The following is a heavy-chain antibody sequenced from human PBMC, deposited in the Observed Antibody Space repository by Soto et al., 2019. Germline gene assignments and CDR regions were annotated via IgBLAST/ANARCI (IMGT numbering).Heavy chain of an antibody. J-gene: IGHJ4*02. CDR2: ISSNTNYI. Sequence: EVQLVESGGGLVKPEGSLRLFCVASGFTFTRYSMSWVRWATGNGLEWVSYISSNTNYIYYLDSMKGRFTVSRDTAKNSVSLDMNRLSAEDTAVYYRARESEDLTSNFDYWGKGSLGCVSS. CDR3: ARESEDLTSNFDY. V-gene: IGHV3-21*01. CDR1: GFTFTRYS.